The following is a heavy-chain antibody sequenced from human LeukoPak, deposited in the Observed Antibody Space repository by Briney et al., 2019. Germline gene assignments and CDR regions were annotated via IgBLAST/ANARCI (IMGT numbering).Heavy chain of an antibody. CDR1: GGSISSGGYY. Sequence: ETLSLTCTVSGGSISSGGYYWSWIRQHPGKGLEWVSVIGSSGGSTHYADSVKGRFTISRDNSRNTLSLQMNSLRAEDTAVYYCAKDPSDYVGAFDIWGQGTMVSVSS. CDR3: AKDPSDYVGAFDI. V-gene: IGHV3-23*01. CDR2: IGSSGGST. D-gene: IGHD4-23*01. J-gene: IGHJ3*02.